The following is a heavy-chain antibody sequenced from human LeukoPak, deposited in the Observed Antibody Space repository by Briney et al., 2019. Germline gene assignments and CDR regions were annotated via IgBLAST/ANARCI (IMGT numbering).Heavy chain of an antibody. CDR2: IYYSGSI. Sequence: SETLSLTCTVSGGSISSYYWSWIRQPPGKGLEWIGYIYYSGSINYNSSLKSRVTISVDTSKNQFSLKLRSVTAADTAVYYCARYSGSYSGFDYWGQGTLVTVSS. J-gene: IGHJ4*02. CDR1: GGSISSYY. V-gene: IGHV4-59*08. D-gene: IGHD1-26*01. CDR3: ARYSGSYSGFDY.